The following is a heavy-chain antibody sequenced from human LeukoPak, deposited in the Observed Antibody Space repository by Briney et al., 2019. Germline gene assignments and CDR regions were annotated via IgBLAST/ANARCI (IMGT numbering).Heavy chain of an antibody. CDR3: AKYLVNYYDSSGYYDVDY. CDR1: GFTFSSTS. CDR2: TVGGGDGT. D-gene: IGHD3-22*01. V-gene: IGHV3-23*01. Sequence: GGSLRLSCAASGFTFSSTSMSWVRQAPGKGLEWVAVTVGGGDGTYYADSVKGRFTISRDNSKNTLYLQMNSLRAEDTAVYYCAKYLVNYYDSSGYYDVDYWGQGTLVTVSS. J-gene: IGHJ4*02.